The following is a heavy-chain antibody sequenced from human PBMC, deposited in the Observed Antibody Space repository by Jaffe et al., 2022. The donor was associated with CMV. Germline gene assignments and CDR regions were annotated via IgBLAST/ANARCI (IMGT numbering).Heavy chain of an antibody. Sequence: EVQLVESGGGLVQPGGSLRLSCAASGFTFSSYWMSWVRQAPGKGLEWVANIKQDGSEKYYVDSVKGRFTISRDNAKNSLYLQMNSLRAEDTAVYYCARHGATIDFYFDYWGQGTLVTVSS. J-gene: IGHJ4*02. V-gene: IGHV3-7*01. CDR3: ARHGATIDFYFDY. CDR1: GFTFSSYW. CDR2: IKQDGSEK. D-gene: IGHD5-12*01.